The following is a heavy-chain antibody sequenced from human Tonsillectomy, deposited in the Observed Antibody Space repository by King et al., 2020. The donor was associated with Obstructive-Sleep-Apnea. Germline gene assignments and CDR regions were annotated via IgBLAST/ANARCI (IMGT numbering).Heavy chain of an antibody. Sequence: VQLVESGGGLVQPGGSLRVSCEASGFTFSSYYMTWVRQAPGRGLEWVANIKPAGSEKYYVDSVKGRFTISRDNAKNSLYLQMNSLRAEDTALYYCARGDSFYYENSGFYSDYWGQGTLVTVSS. J-gene: IGHJ4*02. D-gene: IGHD3-22*01. CDR1: GFTFSSYY. V-gene: IGHV3-7*01. CDR2: IKPAGSEK. CDR3: ARGDSFYYENSGFYSDY.